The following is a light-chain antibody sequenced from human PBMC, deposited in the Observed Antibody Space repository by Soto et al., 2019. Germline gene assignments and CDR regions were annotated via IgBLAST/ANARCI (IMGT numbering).Light chain of an antibody. V-gene: IGLV1-40*01. CDR3: QSYDSSLSAYV. CDR2: GNS. CDR1: SSNIGAGYD. J-gene: IGLJ1*01. Sequence: QSVLTQPPSVSGAPGQRVTISCTGSSSNIGAGYDVHWYQQLPGTAPKLLIYGNSNRPSGVPDRFSGSKSGTSASLAITGLQAWDEADYYCQSYDSSLSAYVFGTGTKLTVL.